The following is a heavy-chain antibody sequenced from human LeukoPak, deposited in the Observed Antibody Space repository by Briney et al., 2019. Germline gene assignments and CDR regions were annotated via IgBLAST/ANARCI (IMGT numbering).Heavy chain of an antibody. V-gene: IGHV3-48*04. CDR3: AKDRAVGATFFDY. Sequence: GGSLRLSCAASGFTFSSYSMNWVRQAPGKGLEWVSYISSSSSTIYYADSVKGRFTISRDNAKNSLYLQMNSLRAEDTAVYYCAKDRAVGATFFDYWGQGTLVTVSS. CDR1: GFTFSSYS. J-gene: IGHJ4*02. CDR2: ISSSSSTI. D-gene: IGHD1-26*01.